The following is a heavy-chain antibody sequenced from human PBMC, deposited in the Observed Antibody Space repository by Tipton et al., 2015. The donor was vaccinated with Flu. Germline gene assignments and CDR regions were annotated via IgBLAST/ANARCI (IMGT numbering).Heavy chain of an antibody. J-gene: IGHJ4*02. CDR1: GGSISRGSYY. CDR2: IYTSGST. D-gene: IGHD3-22*01. V-gene: IGHV4-61*02. CDR3: ARLRANYYDSSGYSDY. Sequence: LRLSCTVSGGSISRGSYYWSWIRQPAGKGLEWIGRIYTSGSTNYNPSLKSRVTISVDTSKNQFSLKLSSVTAADTAVYYCARLRANYYDSSGYSDYWGQGTLVNVSS.